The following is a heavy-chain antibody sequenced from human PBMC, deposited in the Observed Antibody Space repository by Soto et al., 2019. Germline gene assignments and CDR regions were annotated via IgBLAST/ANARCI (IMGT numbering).Heavy chain of an antibody. D-gene: IGHD3-3*01. CDR2: ISSSSSTI. Sequence: EVQLVESGGGLVQPGGSLRLSCAASGFTFSSYSMNWVRQAPGKGLEWVSYISSSSSTIYYADSVKGRFTISRDNAKNSLSLQMNSLRDEDTAVYYCAREGITIFGVVIMHDAFDIWGQGTMVTVSS. J-gene: IGHJ3*02. CDR1: GFTFSSYS. V-gene: IGHV3-48*02. CDR3: AREGITIFGVVIMHDAFDI.